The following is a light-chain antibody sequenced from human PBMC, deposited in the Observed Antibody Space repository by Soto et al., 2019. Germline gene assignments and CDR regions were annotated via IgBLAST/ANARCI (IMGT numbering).Light chain of an antibody. J-gene: IGKJ1*01. CDR3: QQYNTYPRT. CDR2: AAS. Sequence: IQLTQSPSSLSASVGDRVTITCRASQGISSYLAWYQQKPGKAPKLLIYAASTLQGGVPSRVRGSGSGTEFTLTISSLQPDDFATYYCQQYNTYPRTYGQGTKVDIK. V-gene: IGKV1-9*01. CDR1: QGISSY.